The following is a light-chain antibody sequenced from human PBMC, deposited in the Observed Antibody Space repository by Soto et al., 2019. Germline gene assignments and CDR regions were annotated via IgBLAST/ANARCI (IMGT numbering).Light chain of an antibody. V-gene: IGKV4-1*01. CDR3: QHYYNTPRT. Sequence: DIVMTQSPDSLAVSLGERATINCKSSQSVLYSSKNKNYLAWYQQKRGQPPKLLIYWASTRESGVPDRFSGSVCGTDFAYTFRSLHAKDVAVYYCQHYYNTPRTVGQGTKVEIK. CDR1: QSVLYSSKNKNY. CDR2: WAS. J-gene: IGKJ1*01.